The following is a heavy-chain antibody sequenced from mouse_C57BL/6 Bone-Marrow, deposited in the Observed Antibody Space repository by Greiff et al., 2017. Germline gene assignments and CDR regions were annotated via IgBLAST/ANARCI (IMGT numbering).Heavy chain of an antibody. J-gene: IGHJ4*01. D-gene: IGHD2-2*01. CDR3: ARRGLWLRRDYYAMDY. CDR1: GYTFTDYY. Sequence: VQLQQSGPVLVKPGASVKMSCKASGYTFTDYYMNWVKQSHGKSLEWIGVINPYNGGTSYNQKFKGKATLTVDKSSSTAYMELNSLTSEDSAVYYCARRGLWLRRDYYAMDYWGQGTSDTVSS. CDR2: INPYNGGT. V-gene: IGHV1-19*01.